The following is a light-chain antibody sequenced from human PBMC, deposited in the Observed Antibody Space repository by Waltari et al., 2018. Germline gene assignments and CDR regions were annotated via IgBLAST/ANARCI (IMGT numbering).Light chain of an antibody. CDR2: WAS. J-gene: IGKJ1*01. V-gene: IGKV4-1*01. Sequence: DIVMTQSPDSLAVSLGERATINCKSSQSVLYSSNNKNYLAWYQQKPGQPPKLLIYWASTRESGVPDRFSGSGSVTDFTLTISSLQAEDVAVYYCQQYYSIPPTFGQGTKVEIK. CDR3: QQYYSIPPT. CDR1: QSVLYSSNNKNY.